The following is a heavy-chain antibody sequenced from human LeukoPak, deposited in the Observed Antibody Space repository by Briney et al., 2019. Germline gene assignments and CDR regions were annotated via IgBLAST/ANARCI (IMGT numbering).Heavy chain of an antibody. CDR1: GFIYNNYG. J-gene: IGHJ4*02. V-gene: IGHV3-30*02. D-gene: IGHD6-19*01. Sequence: GGSLRLSCAASGFIYNNYGMPWVRQAPGKGLEWVTFISFDGSDKSYADSVKGRFIISRDNSKKTLYLQMNSLTADDTAVYYCAKDVSTGWSFDSWGQGTLVTVSS. CDR2: ISFDGSDK. CDR3: AKDVSTGWSFDS.